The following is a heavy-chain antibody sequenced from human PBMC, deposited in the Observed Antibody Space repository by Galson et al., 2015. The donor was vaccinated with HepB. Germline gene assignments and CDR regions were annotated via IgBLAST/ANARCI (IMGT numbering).Heavy chain of an antibody. J-gene: IGHJ4*02. CDR1: GFTFSIYW. V-gene: IGHV3-74*01. CDR2: INSDGSST. CDR3: ARKYSYGSSRFDY. D-gene: IGHD5-18*01. Sequence: SLRLSCAASGFTFSIYWMHWVRQAPGKGLVWVTRINSDGSSTSYADSVKGRFTISRDNAKNTLYLQMNSLRAEDTAVYYCARKYSYGSSRFDYWGQGTLVTVSS.